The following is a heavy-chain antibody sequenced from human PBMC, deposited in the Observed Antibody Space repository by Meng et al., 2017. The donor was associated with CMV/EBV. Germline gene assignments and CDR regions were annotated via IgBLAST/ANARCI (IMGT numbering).Heavy chain of an antibody. J-gene: IGHJ5*02. V-gene: IGHV3-66*02. CDR1: GFTFSSYW. CDR3: ARDQNWFDP. Sequence: GGSLRLSCAASGFTFSSYWMSWVRQAPGKGLEWVSVIYSGGSTYYADSVKGRFTISRDNSKNTLYLQMNSLRAEDTAVYYCARDQNWFDPWGQGTLVTVSS. CDR2: IYSGGST.